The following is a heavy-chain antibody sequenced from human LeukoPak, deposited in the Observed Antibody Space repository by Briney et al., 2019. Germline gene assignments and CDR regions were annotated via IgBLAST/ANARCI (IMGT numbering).Heavy chain of an antibody. V-gene: IGHV3-74*01. D-gene: IGHD2-15*01. Sequence: HPGGSLRLSCAASGFTLKLYWMHWVRQVPGKRPVWVSRINDDGSDTIYADSVRGRFTISRDDAKNTVYLQMNNLRAEDTAVYYCVRGGPSTWSWDQGTLVTVSS. CDR3: VRGGPSTWS. CDR2: INDDGSDT. J-gene: IGHJ5*02. CDR1: GFTLKLYW.